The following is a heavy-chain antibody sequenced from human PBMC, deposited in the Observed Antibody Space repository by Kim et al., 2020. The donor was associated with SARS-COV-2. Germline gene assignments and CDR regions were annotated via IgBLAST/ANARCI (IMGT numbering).Heavy chain of an antibody. CDR1: GFAFSTYS. Sequence: GGSLRLSCAASGFAFSTYSMSWVRQAPGQGLQWVSTITGGSHGIHYADSVRGRFTVSRDNSNNLLFLQMDSLRPDDTAIYYCADPSNSRFWGQGTLVTVSP. J-gene: IGHJ4*02. CDR2: ITGGSHGI. D-gene: IGHD1-26*01. V-gene: IGHV3-23*01. CDR3: ADPSNSRF.